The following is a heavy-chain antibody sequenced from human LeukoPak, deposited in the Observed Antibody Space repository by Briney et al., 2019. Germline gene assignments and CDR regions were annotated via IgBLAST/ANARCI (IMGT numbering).Heavy chain of an antibody. J-gene: IGHJ4*02. D-gene: IGHD6-6*01. CDR1: GFTFRNHW. CDR2: ISSDGSST. V-gene: IGHV3-74*03. Sequence: GGSLRLSCAASGFTFRNHWMHWVRQTPGKGLVWVSRISSDGSSTTYADSVKGRFTISRDNAKNTLYLQMNNLRAEDTAMYYCARDQRVTGRPDIDYWGQETLVIVSS. CDR3: ARDQRVTGRPDIDY.